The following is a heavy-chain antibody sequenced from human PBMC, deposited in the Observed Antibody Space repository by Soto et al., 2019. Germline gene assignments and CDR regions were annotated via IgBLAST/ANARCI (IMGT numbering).Heavy chain of an antibody. V-gene: IGHV4-59*01. J-gene: IGHJ5*01. CDR3: ERDFYDSVGYNWFDS. Sequence: SETLSLTCTVSGDTSTSYYWGWIRQAPGKGLEWIGHIHNSGTSTHNPSLNGRVTISIDMSKKQFSLKLTSLTSADTAVYYCERDFYDSVGYNWFDSWSQGTPVPVSS. D-gene: IGHD3-22*01. CDR2: IHNSGTS. CDR1: GDTSTSYY.